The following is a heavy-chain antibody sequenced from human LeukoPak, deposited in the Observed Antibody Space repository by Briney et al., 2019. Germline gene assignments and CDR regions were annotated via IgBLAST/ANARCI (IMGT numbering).Heavy chain of an antibody. D-gene: IGHD3-10*01. CDR3: ARLKFGYFDY. CDR2: FYHSGST. CDR1: GYSISSGYY. J-gene: IGHJ4*02. V-gene: IGHV4-38-2*01. Sequence: SSETLSLTCAVSGYSISSGYYWGWIRQPPGKGLEWIGSFYHSGSTYYNPSLKSRVTISVDTSKNQFSLKLSSVTAADTAVYYCARLKFGYFDYWGQGTLVTVSS.